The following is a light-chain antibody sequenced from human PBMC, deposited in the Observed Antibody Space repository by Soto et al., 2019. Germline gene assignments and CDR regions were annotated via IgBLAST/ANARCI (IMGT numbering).Light chain of an antibody. CDR1: QSLVYSDGNAY. CDR3: LQGTHWPPT. Sequence: DVVMTQSPLSLPVTLGQPASISCRSSQSLVYSDGNAYLSWFQQRPGQSPRRLIYRASNRDSGVPDRFSGSGSGTDFTLQINRVEAEDVGIYFCLQGTHWPPTFGRGTRVEIK. V-gene: IGKV2-30*01. CDR2: RAS. J-gene: IGKJ1*01.